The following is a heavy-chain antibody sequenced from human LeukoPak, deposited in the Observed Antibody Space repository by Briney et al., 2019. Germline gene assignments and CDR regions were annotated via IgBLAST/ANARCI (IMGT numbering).Heavy chain of an antibody. CDR1: GGSISSYY. J-gene: IGHJ4*02. CDR2: ISYSGST. V-gene: IGHV4-59*01. Sequence: SETLSLTCTVSGGSISSYYWNWIRQSPGKGLEWIGYISYSGSTNYNPSLKSRVTISLDTSKNQFSLKVRSVTAADTAVYYCARGLDSKSTYFDYWGQGTLVTVSS. D-gene: IGHD2-21*01. CDR3: ARGLDSKSTYFDY.